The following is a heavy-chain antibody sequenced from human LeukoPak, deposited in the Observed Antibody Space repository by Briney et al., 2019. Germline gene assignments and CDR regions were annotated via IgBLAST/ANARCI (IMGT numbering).Heavy chain of an antibody. V-gene: IGHV3-23*01. CDR3: AKVVGTGTTPTDY. CDR1: GFTFNKYA. Sequence: GGSLILSCAASGFTFNKYAMTWVRQAPGKGLVWVAVISASGDNTDYADSVKGRFTISRDNSKNTLSLQMNSLRVEDTAVYYCAKVVGTGTTPTDYWGQGTLVTVSS. CDR2: ISASGDNT. D-gene: IGHD1-1*01. J-gene: IGHJ4*02.